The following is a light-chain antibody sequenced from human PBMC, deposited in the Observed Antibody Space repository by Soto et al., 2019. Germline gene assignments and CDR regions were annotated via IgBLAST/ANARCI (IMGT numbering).Light chain of an antibody. CDR2: AAS. CDR1: QGISTW. V-gene: IGKV1-12*01. J-gene: IGKJ2*02. CDR3: QQANSFPRT. Sequence: DIQMTQSPSSVSASVGDTVTISCRASQGISTWLAWYQQKPGKAPKLLIYAASYLQNGVPSRFSGSGSGTDFTLTINSLQPEDVVTYYCQQANSFPRTFGQGTKLEIK.